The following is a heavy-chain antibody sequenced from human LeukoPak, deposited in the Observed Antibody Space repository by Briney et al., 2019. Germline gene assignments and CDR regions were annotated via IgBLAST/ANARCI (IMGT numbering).Heavy chain of an antibody. J-gene: IGHJ4*02. CDR1: GYRLTNNW. CDR2: IYPGDSDT. Sequence: GESLKISCKISGYRLTNNWIGWVRQVPGKGLEWMGLIYPGDSDTRYSPSFQGQVTFSVDTSISTAYLQWSSLKASDTAMYYCARRIHERFEFDYWGQGTLVTVSS. D-gene: IGHD3-10*01. CDR3: ARRIHERFEFDY. V-gene: IGHV5-51*01.